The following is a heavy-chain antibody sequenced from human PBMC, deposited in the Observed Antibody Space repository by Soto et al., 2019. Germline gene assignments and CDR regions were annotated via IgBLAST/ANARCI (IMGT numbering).Heavy chain of an antibody. CDR1: GYTFTAYF. D-gene: IGHD5-12*01. J-gene: IGHJ4*02. CDR2: INPVGGRT. V-gene: IGHV1-46*01. Sequence: QVQLVQSGAEVKKPGASVRVSCKASGYTFTAYFMFWVRQAPGQGLEWVGIINPVGGRTSYTEKFQGRVTMTSDTSTSTVYMDLSSLRSEDTDVYYCARGAGGHDSAMDYWGQGTLVTVSS. CDR3: ARGAGGHDSAMDY.